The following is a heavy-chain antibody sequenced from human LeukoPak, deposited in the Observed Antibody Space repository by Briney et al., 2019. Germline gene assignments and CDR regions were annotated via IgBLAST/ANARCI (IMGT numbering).Heavy chain of an antibody. CDR3: ARDVPVDDVFDL. J-gene: IGHJ3*01. CDR1: GFTFSSYW. CDR2: INNDGSTT. Sequence: GGSLRLSCAASGFTFSSYWMHWVRQAPGKGLVWVSRINNDGSTTTYAASVKGRFTISRDNAKNTLYLQMNSLRAEDTAVYYCARDVPVDDVFDLWGQGTVVTVSS. V-gene: IGHV3-74*01.